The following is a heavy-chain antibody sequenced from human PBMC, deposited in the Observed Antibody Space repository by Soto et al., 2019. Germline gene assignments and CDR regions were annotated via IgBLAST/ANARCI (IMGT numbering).Heavy chain of an antibody. V-gene: IGHV4-39*01. Sequence: QLQLQESGPGLVKPSETLSLTCTVSGGSISSSSYYWGWIRQPPGKGLEWIGSIYYSGSTYYNPSLKSRVTISVDTSKNQFSLKLSSVTAADTAVYYCARRRIAVAVTPDWFDPWGQGTLVTVSS. J-gene: IGHJ5*02. CDR3: ARRRIAVAVTPDWFDP. CDR2: IYYSGST. D-gene: IGHD6-19*01. CDR1: GGSISSSSYY.